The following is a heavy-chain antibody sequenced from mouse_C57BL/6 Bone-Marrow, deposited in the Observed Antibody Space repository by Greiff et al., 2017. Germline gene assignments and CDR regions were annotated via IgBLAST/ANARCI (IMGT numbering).Heavy chain of an antibody. D-gene: IGHD1-1*01. V-gene: IGHV14-4*01. Sequence: EVQLQQSGSELVRPGASVKLSCTASGFNIKDVYLPWVKPRPEQGLEWIGWIDPENGDTEYASRFQGKATITADTSSNTAYLQLSSLTSEDTAVYYCTSITTVPFDYWGQGTTLTVAS. CDR1: GFNIKDVY. J-gene: IGHJ2*01. CDR2: IDPENGDT. CDR3: TSITTVPFDY.